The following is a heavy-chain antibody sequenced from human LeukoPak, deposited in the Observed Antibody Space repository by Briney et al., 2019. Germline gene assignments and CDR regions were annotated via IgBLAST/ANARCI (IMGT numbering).Heavy chain of an antibody. CDR2: IYYSGST. J-gene: IGHJ3*02. D-gene: IGHD1-7*01. CDR1: GGSISSYY. V-gene: IGHV4-59*01. CDR3: ARDGAGTTPFVFDI. Sequence: SETLSLTCTVSGGSISSYYWSWIRQPPGKGLEWIGYIYYSGSTNYNPSLKSRVTISVDTSKNQFSLKLSSVTAADTAVYYCARDGAGTTPFVFDIWAQGTMVPV.